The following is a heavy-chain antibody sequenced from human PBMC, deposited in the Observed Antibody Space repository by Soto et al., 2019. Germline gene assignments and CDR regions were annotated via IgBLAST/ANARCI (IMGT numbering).Heavy chain of an antibody. J-gene: IGHJ5*02. CDR2: IYWDDDK. V-gene: IGHV2-5*02. CDR1: GFSLSTSGVG. CDR3: AHIPYDCWSGYYRGGSWFDP. Sequence: SGPTLVNPTQTLTLTCTFSGFSLSTSGVGVGWIRQPPGKALEWLALIYWDDDKRYSPSLKSRLTITKDTSKNQVVLTMTNMDPVDTATYYCAHIPYDCWSGYYRGGSWFDPWGQGTLVTVSS. D-gene: IGHD3-3*01.